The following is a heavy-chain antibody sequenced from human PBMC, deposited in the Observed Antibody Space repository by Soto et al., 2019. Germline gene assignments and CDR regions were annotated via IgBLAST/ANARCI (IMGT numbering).Heavy chain of an antibody. CDR2: INPKRGGT. D-gene: IGHD2-8*01. CDR1: GYSFTDYH. V-gene: IGHV1-2*04. Sequence: ASVKVSCKASGYSFTDYHIHWVRQAPGQGLEWLGRINPKRGGTSTAQKFQGWVTMTTDTSISTASMELTRLTSDDTAIYYCARGDSTDCSKGVCSFFYNHDMDVWG. CDR3: ARGDSTDCSKGVCSFFYNHDMDV. J-gene: IGHJ6*02.